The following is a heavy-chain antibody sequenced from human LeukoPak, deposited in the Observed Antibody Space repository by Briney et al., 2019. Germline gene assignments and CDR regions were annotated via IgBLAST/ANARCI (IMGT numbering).Heavy chain of an antibody. CDR2: IYPGDSDT. CDR1: GYDFTTYW. CDR3: ARSGYCSGGTCYSELDY. V-gene: IGHV5-51*01. Sequence: GESLKISCKGSGYDFTTYWIGWVRQMPGKGLEWMGIIYPGDSDTRYSPSFQGQVTISVDKSISTAYLQWSSLKASDTAMYYCARSGYCSGGTCYSELDYWGQGTPVTVSS. J-gene: IGHJ4*02. D-gene: IGHD2-15*01.